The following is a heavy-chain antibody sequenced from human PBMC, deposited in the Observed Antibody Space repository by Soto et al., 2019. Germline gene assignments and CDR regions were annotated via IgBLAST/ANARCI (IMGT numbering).Heavy chain of an antibody. V-gene: IGHV1-2*02. CDR3: GRNLAPQQQVPNTRGRFFDP. CDR1: GYSFSGSY. Sequence: QVQLVQSGAEVKKPGASVRVCCKASGYSFSGSYIHWVRQTPRHGLEWMGWINPKSGHTVLGDKFEDRVTMTSDTSINTVSMRLGNSTSDDTAIYYCGRNLAPQQQVPNTRGRFFDPWGQGTLVTVSS. D-gene: IGHD6-13*01. CDR2: INPKSGHT. J-gene: IGHJ5*02.